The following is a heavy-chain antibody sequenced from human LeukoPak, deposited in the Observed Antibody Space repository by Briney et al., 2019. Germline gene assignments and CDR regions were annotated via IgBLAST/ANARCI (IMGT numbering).Heavy chain of an antibody. D-gene: IGHD6-19*01. CDR3: ARGGLVPNIFPYYFDS. CDR1: GFTFSSHW. J-gene: IGHJ4*02. Sequence: GGSLRLSGAASGFTFSSHWMSWVRQAPGKGLEWVANIKEDGSEKYYVDSVKGRFTISRDNAKNSLYLQMNSLRAEDTAVYYCARGGLVPNIFPYYFDSWGQGTLVTVSS. V-gene: IGHV3-7*03. CDR2: IKEDGSEK.